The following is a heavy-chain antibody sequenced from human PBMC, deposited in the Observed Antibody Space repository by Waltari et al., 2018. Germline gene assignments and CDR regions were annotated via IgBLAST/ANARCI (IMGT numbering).Heavy chain of an antibody. J-gene: IGHJ3*02. CDR1: GFTFSRHS. CDR2: IGGTSSGT. Sequence: EVQLLESGGGLVQPGGSLRLSCAGTGFTFSRHSMVWVRQAPGKGLEWVSAIGGTSSGTYYADSVKGRFTISRDNFMKTLYLQMNSLRADDTAVYYCAKFPGAESFDIWGQGTMVTVSS. D-gene: IGHD3-10*01. CDR3: AKFPGAESFDI. V-gene: IGHV3-23*01.